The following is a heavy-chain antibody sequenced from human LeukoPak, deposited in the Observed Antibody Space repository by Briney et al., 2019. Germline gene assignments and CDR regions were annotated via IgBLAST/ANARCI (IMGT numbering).Heavy chain of an antibody. CDR3: ARDIAAAGTRDYYYYYMDV. CDR2: IYTSGST. V-gene: IGHV4-4*07. CDR1: GGSISSYY. J-gene: IGHJ6*03. D-gene: IGHD6-13*01. Sequence: SETLSLTCTVSGGSISSYYWSWIRQPAGKGLEWIGRIYTSGSTNYNPSLKSRVTMSVDTSKNQFSLKLSSVTAADTAVYYCARDIAAAGTRDYYYYYMDVWGKGTTVTVSS.